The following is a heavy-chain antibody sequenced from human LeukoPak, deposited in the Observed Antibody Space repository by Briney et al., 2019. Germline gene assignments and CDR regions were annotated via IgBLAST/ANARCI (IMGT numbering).Heavy chain of an antibody. D-gene: IGHD3-3*01. CDR2: IWYGESDK. V-gene: IGHV3-30*02. J-gene: IGHJ4*02. CDR1: GFNFSNYG. CDR3: AKDILARAYDFWSGYLDY. Sequence: GGSLRLSCAASGFNFSNYGMHWVRQAPGKGLEWVAVIWYGESDKYYADSVKGRFIISRDNFKNTVYLQMNSLRSEDTAVYYCAKDILARAYDFWSGYLDYWGQGTLVTVSS.